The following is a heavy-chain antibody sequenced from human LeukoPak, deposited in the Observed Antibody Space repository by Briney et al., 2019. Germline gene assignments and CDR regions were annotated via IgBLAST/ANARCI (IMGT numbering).Heavy chain of an antibody. CDR3: ARQWLARTPIDY. CDR1: GYSISSGYY. CDR2: IYHTGNT. J-gene: IGHJ4*02. Sequence: SETLSLTCTVSGYSISSGYYWGWIRQPPGKGLEWIGSIYHTGNTYYNPSLKSRVTISVDTSKNQFSLKLSSVTAADTAVYYCARQWLARTPIDYWGQGTLVTVSS. D-gene: IGHD6-19*01. V-gene: IGHV4-38-2*02.